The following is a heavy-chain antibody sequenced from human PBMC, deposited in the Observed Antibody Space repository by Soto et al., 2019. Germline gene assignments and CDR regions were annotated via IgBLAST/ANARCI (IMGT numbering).Heavy chain of an antibody. D-gene: IGHD3-22*01. Sequence: GGSLRLSCSASGFTFSSYAMHWVRQAPGKGLEYVSAISSNGGSTYYADSVKGRFTISRDNSKNTLYLQMSSLRAEDTAVYYCVKDLGQAHTVSMIRTLPLDYWGQGTLVTVSS. J-gene: IGHJ4*02. CDR2: ISSNGGST. CDR1: GFTFSSYA. CDR3: VKDLGQAHTVSMIRTLPLDY. V-gene: IGHV3-64D*08.